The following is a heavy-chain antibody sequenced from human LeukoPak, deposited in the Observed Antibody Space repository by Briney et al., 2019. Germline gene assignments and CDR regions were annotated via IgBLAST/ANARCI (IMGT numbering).Heavy chain of an antibody. V-gene: IGHV3-7*01. Sequence: PGGSLRLSCAASGFTFSSYWMDWVRQVPGKEPEWVANIKQDGIEKYFVGSVKGRFAIPRDNAKNLLYLQMTSLRVEDTAVYYYAREGMVRGVPDAVDLWGQGTMVTVSS. CDR1: GFTFSSYW. J-gene: IGHJ3*01. CDR2: IKQDGIEK. D-gene: IGHD3-10*01. CDR3: AREGMVRGVPDAVDL.